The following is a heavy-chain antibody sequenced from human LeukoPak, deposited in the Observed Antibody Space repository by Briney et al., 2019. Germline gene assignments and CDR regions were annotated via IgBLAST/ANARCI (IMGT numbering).Heavy chain of an antibody. V-gene: IGHV1-2*02. CDR3: ARNYYGSGSYYLRWFDP. J-gene: IGHJ5*02. Sequence: ASVKVSCKASGYTFTGYCMHWVRQAPGQGLEWMGWINPNSGGTNYAQKLQGRVTMTRDTSISTAYMELSRLRSDDTAVYYCARNYYGSGSYYLRWFDPWGQGTLVTVSS. CDR2: INPNSGGT. D-gene: IGHD3-10*01. CDR1: GYTFTGYC.